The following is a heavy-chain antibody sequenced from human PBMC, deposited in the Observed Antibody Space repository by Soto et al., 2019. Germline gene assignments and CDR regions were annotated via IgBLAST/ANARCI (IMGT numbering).Heavy chain of an antibody. J-gene: IGHJ6*02. V-gene: IGHV3-74*01. Sequence: GGSLRLSCAASGFTFSNYWMHWVRQAPGKGLVWISRINDQGGSPTYADSVKGRFTVSRDDSKNTLFLQMNSLRVEDTAMYYCVRENYYYGMDVWGQGTAVTVSS. CDR3: VRENYYYGMDV. CDR2: INDQGGSP. CDR1: GFTFSNYW.